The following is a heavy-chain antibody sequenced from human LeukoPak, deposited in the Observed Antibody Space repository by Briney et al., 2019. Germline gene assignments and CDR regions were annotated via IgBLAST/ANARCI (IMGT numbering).Heavy chain of an antibody. CDR2: ISAYNGNT. CDR1: GYTFTSYG. D-gene: IGHD7-27*01. Sequence: ASVKVSCKASGYTFTSYGISWVRQAPGQGLEWMGWISAYNGNTNYAQKLQGRVTMTTDTSTSTAYMELRSPRSDDTAVYYCATFTTGGSDDAFDIWGQGTMVTVSS. J-gene: IGHJ3*02. V-gene: IGHV1-18*01. CDR3: ATFTTGGSDDAFDI.